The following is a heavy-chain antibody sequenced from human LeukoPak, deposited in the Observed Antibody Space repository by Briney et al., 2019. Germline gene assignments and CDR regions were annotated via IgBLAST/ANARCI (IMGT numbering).Heavy chain of an antibody. CDR2: IYYSGST. Sequence: PSETLSLTCTVSGGSISSSSYYWGWIRQPPGKGLEWIGSIYYSGSTYYNPSLKSRVTISVDTSKNQFSLKLSSVTAADTAVYYCATKHVVVGSDAFDIWGQGTMVTVSS. CDR1: GGSISSSSYY. CDR3: ATKHVVVGSDAFDI. V-gene: IGHV4-39*07. D-gene: IGHD2-15*01. J-gene: IGHJ3*02.